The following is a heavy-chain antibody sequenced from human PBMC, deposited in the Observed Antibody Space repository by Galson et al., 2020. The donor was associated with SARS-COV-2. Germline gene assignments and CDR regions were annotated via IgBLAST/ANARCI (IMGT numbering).Heavy chain of an antibody. CDR2: IRYDGHNK. D-gene: IGHD6-19*01. Sequence: GGSLRLSCAASGFTFSNSGMHWVRQAPGTGLEWVAFIRYDGHNKYYVDSVKGRFTISRDNSKNTLYLLMSSLRIEDTAVYYCAKDNVLWTGWGAFDMWGQGTPVTVSS. CDR1: GFTFSNSG. V-gene: IGHV3-30*02. J-gene: IGHJ3*02. CDR3: AKDNVLWTGWGAFDM.